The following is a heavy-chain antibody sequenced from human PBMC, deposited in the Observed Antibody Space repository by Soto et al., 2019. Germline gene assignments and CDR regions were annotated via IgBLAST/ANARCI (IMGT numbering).Heavy chain of an antibody. CDR3: ARDLRLVTDAFDI. CDR1: GFNFSDYY. V-gene: IGHV3-11*01. CDR2: ISSSGSTI. Sequence: GGSLSLSCAASGFNFSDYYMSWIRQAPGKGLEWVSYISSSGSTIYYADSVKGRFTISRDNAKNSLYLQMNSLRAEDTAVYYCARDLRLVTDAFDIWGQGTMVTVSS. J-gene: IGHJ3*02. D-gene: IGHD3-9*01.